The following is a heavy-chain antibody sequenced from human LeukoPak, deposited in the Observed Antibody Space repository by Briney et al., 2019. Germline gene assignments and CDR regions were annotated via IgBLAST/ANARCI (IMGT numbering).Heavy chain of an antibody. D-gene: IGHD2-2*01. CDR3: ATGRGQYEPLYYFDY. Sequence: GGSLRLSCAASGFTFDDYAMHWVRQAPGKGLEWVSGISWNSGSIGYADSVKGRFTISRDNAKNSLYLQMNSLRAEDTALYYCATGRGQYEPLYYFDYWGQGTLVTVSS. J-gene: IGHJ4*02. CDR1: GFTFDDYA. V-gene: IGHV3-9*01. CDR2: ISWNSGSI.